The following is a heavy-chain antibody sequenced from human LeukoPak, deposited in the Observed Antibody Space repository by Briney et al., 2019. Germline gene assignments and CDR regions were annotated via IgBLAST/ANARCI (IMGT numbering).Heavy chain of an antibody. Sequence: SETLSLTCTVSGGSISSYYWSWIRQPPGRGLEWIDYIYCGEITNYHPSLKTPLPMSRPPSTNQFSLRLRSVTAADPAVYYCARLPDFCSLYYDYWGQGTLVTVSS. CDR3: ARLPDFCSLYYDY. D-gene: IGHD3-3*01. CDR1: GGSISSYY. CDR2: IYCGEIT. J-gene: IGHJ4*02. V-gene: IGHV4-59*08.